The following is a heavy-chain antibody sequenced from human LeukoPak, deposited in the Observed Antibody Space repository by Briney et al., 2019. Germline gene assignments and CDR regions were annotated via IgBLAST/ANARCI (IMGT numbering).Heavy chain of an antibody. CDR3: ARDAPLCSSTSCYYRGYMDV. J-gene: IGHJ6*03. CDR1: GFTFSSYG. CDR2: IRYDGSNK. V-gene: IGHV3-30*02. D-gene: IGHD2-2*01. Sequence: GGSLRLSCAASGFTFSSYGMHWVRQAPGKGLEWVAFIRYDGSNKYYADSVKGRFTISRDNSKNTLYLQMNSLRAEDTAVYYCARDAPLCSSTSCYYRGYMDVWGKGTTVTVSS.